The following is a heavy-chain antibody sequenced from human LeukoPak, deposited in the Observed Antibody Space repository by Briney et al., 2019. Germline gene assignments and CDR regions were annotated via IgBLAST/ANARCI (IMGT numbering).Heavy chain of an antibody. J-gene: IGHJ4*02. V-gene: IGHV3-66*01. CDR2: IYSGGST. Sequence: PGGSLRRSCAASGFTVSSNYMSWVRQAPGKGLEWVSVIYSGGSTYYADSVKGRFTISRVNSKNTLHLQMNSLRPEDTAVYYCARDLAVAGTRTFDYWGQGTLVTVSS. CDR3: ARDLAVAGTRTFDY. D-gene: IGHD6-19*01. CDR1: GFTVSSNY.